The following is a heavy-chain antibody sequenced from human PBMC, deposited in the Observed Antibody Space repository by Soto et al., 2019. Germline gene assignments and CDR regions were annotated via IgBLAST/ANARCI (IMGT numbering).Heavy chain of an antibody. V-gene: IGHV3-48*02. D-gene: IGHD5-12*01. J-gene: IGHJ4*02. CDR1: GFTFSSYS. CDR3: ARDYGYDVSFYYFDY. Sequence: GGSLRLSCAASGFTFSSYSMNWVRQAPGKGLEWVSYISSSSSTIYYADSVKGRFTISRDNAKNSLYLQMNSLRDEDTAVYYCARDYGYDVSFYYFDYWGQGTLVTVSS. CDR2: ISSSSSTI.